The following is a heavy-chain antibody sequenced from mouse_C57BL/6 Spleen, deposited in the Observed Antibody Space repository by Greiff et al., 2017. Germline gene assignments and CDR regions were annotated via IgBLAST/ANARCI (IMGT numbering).Heavy chain of an antibody. CDR2: IDPNSGGT. V-gene: IGHV1-62-3*01. CDR3: ARGEDYYGSSYDY. Sequence: QVQLQQPGAELVKPGASVKLSCKASGYTFTSYWMHWVKQRPGRGLEWIGRIDPNSGGTKYNEKFKSKATLTVDKPSSTAYMQRSSLTSEDSAVYYCARGEDYYGSSYDYWGQGTTLTVSS. CDR1: GYTFTSYW. D-gene: IGHD1-1*01. J-gene: IGHJ2*01.